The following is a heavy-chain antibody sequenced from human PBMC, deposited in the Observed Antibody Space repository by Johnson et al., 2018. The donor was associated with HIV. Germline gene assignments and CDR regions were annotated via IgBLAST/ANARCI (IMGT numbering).Heavy chain of an antibody. D-gene: IGHD5-24*01. CDR2: ISYDGSNK. Sequence: VQLVESGGGLVQPGRSLRLSCAASGFSFSSHGMHWVRQAPGKGLEWVAVISYDGSNKYYADSVKGLFTISRDNSKNTLYLQMNSLRAEDTAVYYCAQGGWLQFDAFDIWGQGTMVTVSS. V-gene: IGHV3-30*18. CDR1: GFSFSSHG. J-gene: IGHJ3*02. CDR3: AQGGWLQFDAFDI.